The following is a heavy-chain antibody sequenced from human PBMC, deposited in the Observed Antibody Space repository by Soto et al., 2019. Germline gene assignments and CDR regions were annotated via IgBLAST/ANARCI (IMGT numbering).Heavy chain of an antibody. J-gene: IGHJ3*01. D-gene: IGHD3-3*01. CDR3: AKIYDFWSRHHDSFDV. V-gene: IGHV3-23*01. Sequence: QLFESGGGLVQPGGSLRLSCVASGFSFGRYAMTWVRQAPGKGLEWVSGTSGNGGDTYYVDSVKGRFTISRDNPKNTLYLQMNSLRVEDTAKYYCAKIYDFWSRHHDSFDVWGQGTAVTVSS. CDR1: GFSFGRYA. CDR2: TSGNGGDT.